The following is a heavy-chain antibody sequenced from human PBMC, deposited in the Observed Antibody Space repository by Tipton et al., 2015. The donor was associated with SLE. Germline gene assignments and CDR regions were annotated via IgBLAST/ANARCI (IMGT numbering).Heavy chain of an antibody. D-gene: IGHD5-12*01. V-gene: IGHV4-59*01. CDR3: ARGGGLRQGHSVS. CDR2: IYYSGST. Sequence: TLSLTCTVSGGSISSYYWSWIRQPPGKGLEWIGYIYYSGSTNYNPSLKSRVTISVDTSKNQFSLKLSSVTAADTAVYYCARGGGLRQGHSVSRGPGTPVSVS. J-gene: IGHJ1*01. CDR1: GGSISSYY.